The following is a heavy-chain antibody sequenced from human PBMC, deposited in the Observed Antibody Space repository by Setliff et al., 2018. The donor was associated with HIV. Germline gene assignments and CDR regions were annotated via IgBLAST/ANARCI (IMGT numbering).Heavy chain of an antibody. CDR1: GYPFSNFG. CDR3: ATDRTQTGTNMVRGRIVDPTRYPLDY. V-gene: IGHV1-18*01. D-gene: IGHD3-10*01. J-gene: IGHJ4*02. CDR2: INVYSGDT. Sequence: ASVKVSCKASGYPFSNFGVSWVRQAPGQGLEWMAWINVYSGDTNFAQKFQGRVTMTIDTSTRTAYLEVSSLRSDDTAVYYCATDRTQTGTNMVRGRIVDPTRYPLDYWGQGTLVTVPS.